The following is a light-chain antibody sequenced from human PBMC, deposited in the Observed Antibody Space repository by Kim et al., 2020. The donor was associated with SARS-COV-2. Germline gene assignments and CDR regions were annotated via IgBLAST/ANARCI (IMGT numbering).Light chain of an antibody. CDR2: GAS. CDR3: QQYSFWYT. V-gene: IGKV3-15*01. J-gene: IGKJ2*01. CDR1: QSISSK. Sequence: SVTPGERVTLSCWASQSISSKLAWYQQKPGQAPRLLIYGASSRATGIPARFSGSGSGTEFTLTISSLQSEDFAVYYCQQYSFWYTFGQGTKLEI.